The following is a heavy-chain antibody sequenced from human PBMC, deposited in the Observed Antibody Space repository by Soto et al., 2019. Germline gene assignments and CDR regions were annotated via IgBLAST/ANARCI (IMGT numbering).Heavy chain of an antibody. D-gene: IGHD1-26*01. CDR1: GFTFSSYS. CDR3: ARDPQGGDPLPHRGP. Sequence: PGGSLRLSCAASGFTFSSYSMNWVRQAPGKGLEWVSSISSSSSYIYYADSVKGRFTISRDNAKNSLYLQMNSLRAEDTAVYYCARDPQGGDPLPHRGPWGQGTLVTVSS. CDR2: ISSSSSYI. J-gene: IGHJ5*02. V-gene: IGHV3-21*01.